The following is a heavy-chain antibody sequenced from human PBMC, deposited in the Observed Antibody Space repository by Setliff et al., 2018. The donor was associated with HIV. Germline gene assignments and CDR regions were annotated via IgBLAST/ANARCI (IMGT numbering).Heavy chain of an antibody. D-gene: IGHD2-21*02. V-gene: IGHV4-61*01. J-gene: IGHJ3*02. CDR2: ISYSGST. Sequence: PSETLSLTCNVSGSSFSSGIYYWTWIRQQPGKGLEWIGYISYSGSTYYNPSLKSRVTMSVDTSKNQFSLKLSSVTAADTAVYYCAREGGDWGSAFDIWGQGTMVTVSS. CDR1: GSSFSSGIYY. CDR3: AREGGDWGSAFDI.